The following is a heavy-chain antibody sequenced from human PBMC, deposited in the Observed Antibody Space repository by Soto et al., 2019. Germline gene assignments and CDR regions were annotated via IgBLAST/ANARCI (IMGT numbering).Heavy chain of an antibody. CDR1: GYTFTSYD. CDR3: ARTSRGYYDSSGSPVWWFDP. D-gene: IGHD3-22*01. V-gene: IGHV1-8*01. J-gene: IGHJ5*02. Sequence: ASVKVSCKASGYTFTSYDINWVRQATGQGLEWMGWMNPNSGNTGYAQKFQGRVTMTRNTSISTAYMELSSLRSEDTAVYYCARTSRGYYDSSGSPVWWFDPWGQGTLVTVSS. CDR2: MNPNSGNT.